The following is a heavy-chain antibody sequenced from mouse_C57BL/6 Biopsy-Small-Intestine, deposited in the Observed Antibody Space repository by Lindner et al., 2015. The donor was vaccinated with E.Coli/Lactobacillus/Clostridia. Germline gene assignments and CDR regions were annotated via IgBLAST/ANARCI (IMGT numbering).Heavy chain of an antibody. CDR1: GYSFTGYY. CDR3: ARGEVGRYLGY. D-gene: IGHD4-1*01. CDR2: IYPGGGNT. Sequence: VQLQESGAELMKPGASVKISCKASGYSFTGYYIHWVKQRPGQGLEWIGWIYPGGGNTKYNGNFKGKATLTADTSSSTAYMQLSSLTSEDSAVYFCARGEVGRYLGYWGQGTTLTVSS. J-gene: IGHJ2*01. V-gene: IGHV1-66*01.